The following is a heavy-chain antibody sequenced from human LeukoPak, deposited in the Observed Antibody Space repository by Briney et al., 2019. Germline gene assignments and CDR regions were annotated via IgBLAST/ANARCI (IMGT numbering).Heavy chain of an antibody. J-gene: IGHJ4*02. D-gene: IGHD2-21*02. Sequence: PGRSLRLSCAASRFTFSSYGMHWVPQAPGKGLERVSVISYDGSNKYYADSVKGRFTISRDNSKNTLYLQINSLRAEDTAVYYCAKVIGTGYCGGDCYLDYWGQGTLVTVSS. CDR2: ISYDGSNK. V-gene: IGHV3-30*18. CDR1: RFTFSSYG. CDR3: AKVIGTGYCGGDCYLDY.